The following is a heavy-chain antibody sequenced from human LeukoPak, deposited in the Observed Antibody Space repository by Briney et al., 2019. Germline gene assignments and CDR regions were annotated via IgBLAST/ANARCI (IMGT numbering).Heavy chain of an antibody. CDR1: GGSISGSSYY. J-gene: IGHJ5*02. D-gene: IGHD5-18*01. Sequence: SETLSLTCTVSGGSISGSSYYWGWIRQPPGKGLEWIGSVYYSGSTYYNPSLKSRVTISVDTSKNQFSLKLSSVTAADTAVYYCARHLTPPPGDSYGYLVGSFDPWGQGTLVTVSS. V-gene: IGHV4-39*01. CDR3: ARHLTPPPGDSYGYLVGSFDP. CDR2: VYYSGST.